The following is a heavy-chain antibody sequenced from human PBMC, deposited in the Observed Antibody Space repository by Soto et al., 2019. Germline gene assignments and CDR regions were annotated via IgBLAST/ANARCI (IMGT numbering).Heavy chain of an antibody. D-gene: IGHD3-9*01. V-gene: IGHV4-39*01. CDR3: ARGYDILTGPLDY. Sequence: SETRSLTCTVSGGSITSSSFYWGWIRHPPGKGLEWIGIIYYSGSTYYNPSLKSRVTISVDTSKSQFSLNLNSVTAADTAVYYCARGYDILTGPLDYWGPGTLVTVS. J-gene: IGHJ4*02. CDR1: GGSITSSSFY. CDR2: IYYSGST.